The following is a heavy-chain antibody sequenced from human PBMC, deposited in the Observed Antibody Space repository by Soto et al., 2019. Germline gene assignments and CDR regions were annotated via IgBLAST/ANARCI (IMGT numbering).Heavy chain of an antibody. J-gene: IGHJ5*02. CDR3: ARSIVAAGNRWFDP. Sequence: GPALVKRTQTLALTCTFAGFSLCTSGMRVSWIRQPPGKALEGLARIDLDDDKLYSTSLKTRLTISKDTSKNQVVLTMTNMDPVDTATYYCARSIVAAGNRWFDPWGQGTLVTVSS. D-gene: IGHD6-13*01. CDR1: GFSLCTSGMR. V-gene: IGHV2-70*04. CDR2: IDLDDDK.